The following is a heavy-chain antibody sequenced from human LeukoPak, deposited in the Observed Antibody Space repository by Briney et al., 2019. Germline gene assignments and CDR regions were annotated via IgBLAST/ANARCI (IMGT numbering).Heavy chain of an antibody. Sequence: GGSLRLSCAASGFTFSSYWMSWVRQAPGKGLEWVAVISYDGSNKYYADSVKGRFTISRDNSKNTLYLQMSSLRAEDTAVYYCAKIEVDTAMSDFDYWGQGTLVTVSS. D-gene: IGHD5-18*01. CDR1: GFTFSSYW. J-gene: IGHJ4*02. V-gene: IGHV3-30*18. CDR2: ISYDGSNK. CDR3: AKIEVDTAMSDFDY.